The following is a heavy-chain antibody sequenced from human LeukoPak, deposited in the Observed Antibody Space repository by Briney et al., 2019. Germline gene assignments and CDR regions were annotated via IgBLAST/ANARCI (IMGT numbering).Heavy chain of an antibody. D-gene: IGHD3-10*01. V-gene: IGHV1-3*01. CDR3: ARGGGYLWFGELLSSNWFDP. CDR2: INAGNGNT. Sequence: ASVKVSCEACGYTFTSYALHCVREAPGQRLECVGWINAGNGNTKYSQKFQGRVTITRDTSARTAYMELSSLRSEDTAVYYCARGGGYLWFGELLSSNWFDPWGQRTLVTVSS. CDR1: GYTFTSYA. J-gene: IGHJ5*02.